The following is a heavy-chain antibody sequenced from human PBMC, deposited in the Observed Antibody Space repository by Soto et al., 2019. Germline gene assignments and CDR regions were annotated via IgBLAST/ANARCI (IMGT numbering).Heavy chain of an antibody. Sequence: GGSLRLSCAASGFTFSSNHMSWVRQAPGKGLEWVSVLYSGGNTYYPDSVKGRLTVSRDNSKNTLYLQMNSLRVEETAVYYCARKRDAFDIWGQGTMVTVSS. J-gene: IGHJ3*02. V-gene: IGHV3-66*01. CDR1: GFTFSSNH. CDR3: ARKRDAFDI. CDR2: LYSGGNT.